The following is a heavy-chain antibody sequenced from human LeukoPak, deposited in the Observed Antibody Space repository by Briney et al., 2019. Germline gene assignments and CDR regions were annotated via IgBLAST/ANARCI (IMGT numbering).Heavy chain of an antibody. CDR3: ASRGVRGVINCFDY. V-gene: IGHV4-34*01. Sequence: SETLSLTCAVYGGSFSGYYWSWIRQPPGKGLEWIGEINHSGSTNYNPSLKSRVTISVDTSKNQFSLKLSSVTAADTAVYYCASRGVRGVINCFDYWGQGTLVTVSS. CDR2: INHSGST. J-gene: IGHJ4*02. D-gene: IGHD3-10*01. CDR1: GGSFSGYY.